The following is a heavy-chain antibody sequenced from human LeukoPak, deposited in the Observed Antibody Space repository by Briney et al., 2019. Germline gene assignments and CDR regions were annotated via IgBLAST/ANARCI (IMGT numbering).Heavy chain of an antibody. CDR3: AKDFCTNGVCYLNN. CDR1: GFSISNYA. Sequence: PGGSLRLSCAASGFSISNYAMSWVRQAPGKGLEWVSSISDSSLSTYYTDSVQGRFTVSRDNAKNTLYLQMNSLRAEDTAVYYCAKDFCTNGVCYLNNWGQGTLVTVSS. V-gene: IGHV3-23*01. CDR2: ISDSSLST. J-gene: IGHJ4*02. D-gene: IGHD2-8*01.